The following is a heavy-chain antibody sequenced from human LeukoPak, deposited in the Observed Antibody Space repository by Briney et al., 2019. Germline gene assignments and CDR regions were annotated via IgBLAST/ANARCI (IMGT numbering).Heavy chain of an antibody. Sequence: PGGSLRLSCAASGFTFSSYSMNWVRQAPGKGLEWVSSISSSSSYIYYADSVKGRFTISRDNAKKSLYLQMNSLRAEDTAVYYCARDGRIRGAFDIWGQGTMVTVSS. CDR3: ARDGRIRGAFDI. J-gene: IGHJ3*02. CDR1: GFTFSSYS. V-gene: IGHV3-21*01. D-gene: IGHD3-10*01. CDR2: ISSSSSYI.